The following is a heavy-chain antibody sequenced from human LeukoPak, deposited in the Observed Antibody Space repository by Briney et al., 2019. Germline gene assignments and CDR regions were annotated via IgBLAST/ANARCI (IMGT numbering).Heavy chain of an antibody. D-gene: IGHD6-6*01. CDR3: ARDQSTSFSSSYHFDY. V-gene: IGHV1-2*02. CDR1: GYTFTGHY. Sequence: ASVKVSCKASGYTFTGHYMHWVRQAPGQGLEWMGWINPNSGGTNYAQKFRGRVTMTRDTSISTAYMELGSLGSDDTAVYYCARDQSTSFSSSYHFDYWGQGTLVTVSS. J-gene: IGHJ4*02. CDR2: INPNSGGT.